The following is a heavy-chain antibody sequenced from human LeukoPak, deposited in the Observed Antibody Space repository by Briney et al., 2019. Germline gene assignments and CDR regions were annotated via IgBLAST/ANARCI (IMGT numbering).Heavy chain of an antibody. V-gene: IGHV1-8*01. D-gene: IGHD3-9*01. Sequence: ASVKVSCKASGYTFTSYDINWVRQATGQGLEWMGWMNTNSGNTGYAQKFQGRVTMTRNTSISTAYMELSSLRSEDTAVYYCARELRYFEYYYYGMDVWGQGTTVTVSS. CDR3: ARELRYFEYYYYGMDV. J-gene: IGHJ6*02. CDR1: GYTFTSYD. CDR2: MNTNSGNT.